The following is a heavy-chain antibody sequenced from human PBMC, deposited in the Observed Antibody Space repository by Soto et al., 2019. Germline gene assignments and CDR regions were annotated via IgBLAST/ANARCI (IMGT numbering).Heavy chain of an antibody. CDR3: ARTEYSGSYSSYDY. Sequence: ASVKVSCKASGYTYTSYGITWVRQAPGQGLEWMGWISAYNGNTNYAQKLQGRVTMTTDTSTSTAYMELRSLRSDDTAVYYCARTEYSGSYSSYDYWGQGTLVTVSS. D-gene: IGHD1-26*01. CDR1: GYTYTSYG. CDR2: ISAYNGNT. J-gene: IGHJ4*02. V-gene: IGHV1-18*01.